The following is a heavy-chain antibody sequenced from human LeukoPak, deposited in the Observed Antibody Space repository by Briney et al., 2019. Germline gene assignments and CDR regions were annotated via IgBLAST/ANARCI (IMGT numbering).Heavy chain of an antibody. J-gene: IGHJ6*02. Sequence: PSETLSLTCTVSGGSISSGSYYWSWIRQPAGKGLEWIGRIYTSESTNYNPSLKSRVTISVDTSKNQFSLKLSSVTAADTAVYYCARDPLIGTLLYQGSYGMDVWGQGTTVTVSS. D-gene: IGHD1-20*01. CDR2: IYTSEST. CDR3: ARDPLIGTLLYQGSYGMDV. V-gene: IGHV4-61*02. CDR1: GGSISSGSYY.